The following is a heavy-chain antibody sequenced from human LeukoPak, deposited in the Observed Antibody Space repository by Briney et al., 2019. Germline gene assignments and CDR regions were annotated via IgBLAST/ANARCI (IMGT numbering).Heavy chain of an antibody. D-gene: IGHD6-13*01. V-gene: IGHV1-2*02. J-gene: IGHJ5*02. CDR1: GYTFTGYY. CDR2: INPNSGGT. Sequence: ASVKVSCKASGYTFTGYYMHWVRQAPGQGLEWMGWINPNSGGTNYAQKFQSRVTMTRDTSISTAYMELSRLRSDDTAVYYCARGYSSSWYLSGFDPWGQGTLVTVSS. CDR3: ARGYSSSWYLSGFDP.